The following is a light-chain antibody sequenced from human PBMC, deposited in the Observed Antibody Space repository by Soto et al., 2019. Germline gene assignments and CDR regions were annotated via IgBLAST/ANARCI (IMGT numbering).Light chain of an antibody. CDR3: SSYTSSSTYV. CDR2: EVS. CDR1: GSDVGGYNY. J-gene: IGLJ1*01. V-gene: IGLV2-14*01. Sequence: SVLTQPASVPGSPGKSITMSCTGTGSDVGGYNYVSWYQQHPGKAPKLMIYEVSNRPSGVSNRFSGSKSGNTASLTISGLQAEYEADYYCSSYTSSSTYVFGIVTKVTVL.